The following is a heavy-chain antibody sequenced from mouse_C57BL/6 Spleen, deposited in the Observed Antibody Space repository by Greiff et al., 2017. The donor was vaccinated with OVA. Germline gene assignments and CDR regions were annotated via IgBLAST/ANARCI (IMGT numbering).Heavy chain of an antibody. CDR2: IYPGDGDT. J-gene: IGHJ2*01. V-gene: IGHV1-80*01. CDR1: GYTFSSYW. Sequence: QVQLQQSGAELVKPGASVKISCKASGYTFSSYWMNWVKQRPGKGLEWIGQIYPGDGDTNYNGKFKGKATLTADKSSSTAYMQLSSLTSEDSAVYFCARELGGAYFDYWGQGTTLTVSS. D-gene: IGHD4-1*01. CDR3: ARELGGAYFDY.